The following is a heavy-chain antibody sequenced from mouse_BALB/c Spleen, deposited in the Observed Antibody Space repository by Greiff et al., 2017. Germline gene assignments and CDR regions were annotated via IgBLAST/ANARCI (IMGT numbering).Heavy chain of an antibody. CDR1: GYSFTSYW. Sequence: VHVKQSGTVLARPGASVKMSCKASGYSFTSYWMHWVKQRPGQGLEWIGAIYPGNSDTSYNQKFKGKAKLTAVTSASTAYMELSSLTNEDSAVYYCTRSGGNYEAMDYWGQGTSVTVSS. V-gene: IGHV1-5*01. D-gene: IGHD2-1*01. CDR2: IYPGNSDT. CDR3: TRSGGNYEAMDY. J-gene: IGHJ4*01.